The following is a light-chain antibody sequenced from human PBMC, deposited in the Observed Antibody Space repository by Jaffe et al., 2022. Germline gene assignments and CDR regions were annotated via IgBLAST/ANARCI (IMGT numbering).Light chain of an antibody. CDR1: SLRNYY. CDR3: NSRGSSPNHVR. Sequence: SSELTQDPAVSVALGQTVRITCQGDSLRNYYANWYQQKPGQAPVLVIYDKTNRPSGIPDRFSGSSSGDTASLTISGAQAEDEADYYCNSRGSSPNHVRFGGGTKLTVL. V-gene: IGLV3-19*01. CDR2: DKT. J-gene: IGLJ2*01.